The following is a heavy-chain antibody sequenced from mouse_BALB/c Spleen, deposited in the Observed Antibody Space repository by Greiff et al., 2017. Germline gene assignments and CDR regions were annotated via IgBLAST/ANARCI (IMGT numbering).Heavy chain of an antibody. CDR3: ARAGYCNDRWYFDD. CDR2: ISYSGST. D-gene: IGHD2-10*02. V-gene: IGHV3-8*02. J-gene: IGHJ1*01. Sequence: EVLLVESGPSLVKPSQSLSLSCSVSGDSFTSGYWNWVRKFPGNKLEYMGYISYSGSTYYNPSLKSRISITRDTSKNQYYLQLNSVNTEDTATYYCARAGYCNDRWYFDDWGAGTTVTVSS. CDR1: GDSFTSGY.